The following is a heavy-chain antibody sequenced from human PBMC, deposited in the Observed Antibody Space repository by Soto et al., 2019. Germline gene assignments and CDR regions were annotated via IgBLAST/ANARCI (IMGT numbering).Heavy chain of an antibody. V-gene: IGHV3-7*03. CDR3: ARYKFPSGLDL. Sequence: RRLSCLLSGFTFSEDWMGWVRQAPGKGLEWVANMKPDETERYYVDSVRGRFTISRDGAENSLHLQMNSLRVEDTALYYCARYKFPSGLDLWGQGTTVTVSS. CDR1: GFTFSEDW. D-gene: IGHD1-1*01. CDR2: MKPDETER. J-gene: IGHJ6*02.